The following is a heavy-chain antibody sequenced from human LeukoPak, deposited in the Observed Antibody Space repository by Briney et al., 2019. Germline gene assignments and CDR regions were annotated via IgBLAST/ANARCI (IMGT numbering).Heavy chain of an antibody. CDR2: ISYDGSNK. CDR3: AKDGDNGYSYNIDY. D-gene: IGHD5-18*01. V-gene: IGHV3-30*07. CDR1: GFTFSSYA. Sequence: GGSLRLSCAASGFTFSSYAMHWVRQAPGKGLEWVAVISYDGSNKYYADFVKGRFTISRDNSKHTLYMQMNSLRAEDTAVYYCAKDGDNGYSYNIDYWGPGTLITVSS. J-gene: IGHJ4*02.